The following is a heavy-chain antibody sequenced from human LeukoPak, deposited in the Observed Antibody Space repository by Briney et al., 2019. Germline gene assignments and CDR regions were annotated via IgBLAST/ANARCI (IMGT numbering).Heavy chain of an antibody. D-gene: IGHD6-13*01. Sequence: KAGGSLRLSCAASGFTFSSYSMNWVRQAPGKGLEWVSSISSSSSYIYYADSVKGRFTISRDNAKNSLYLQMNSLRAEDTAVYYCARDQGIAFYYGMDVWGQGTTVTVSS. CDR2: ISSSSSYI. CDR1: GFTFSSYS. V-gene: IGHV3-21*01. J-gene: IGHJ6*02. CDR3: ARDQGIAFYYGMDV.